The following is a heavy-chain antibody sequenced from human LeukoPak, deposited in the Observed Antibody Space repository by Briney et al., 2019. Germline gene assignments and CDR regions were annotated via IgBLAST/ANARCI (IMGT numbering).Heavy chain of an antibody. J-gene: IGHJ4*02. Sequence: GGSLRLSCVASGFTFSNYAMHWVRQAPGKGLEWVALISYDGSNKYYADSVKGRFTISRDKSKNTLYLQMNSLRAEDTAVYYCAKVGDYWDFDYWGQGTLVTVSS. D-gene: IGHD2-8*02. CDR1: GFTFSNYA. CDR3: AKVGDYWDFDY. CDR2: ISYDGSNK. V-gene: IGHV3-30*18.